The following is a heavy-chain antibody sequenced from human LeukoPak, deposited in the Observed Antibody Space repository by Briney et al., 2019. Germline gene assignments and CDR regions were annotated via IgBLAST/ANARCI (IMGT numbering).Heavy chain of an antibody. CDR3: AREGVRIRGYSYGHGRGGVYFQH. V-gene: IGHV4-39*07. J-gene: IGHJ1*01. CDR2: IYYSGST. CDR1: GGSISSSSYY. Sequence: PSETLSLTCTVSGGSISSSSYYWGWIRQPPGKGLEWIGSIYYSGSTYYNPSLKSRVTISVDTSKNQFSLKLSSVTAADTAVYYCAREGVRIRGYSYGHGRGGVYFQHWGQGTLVTVSS. D-gene: IGHD5-18*01.